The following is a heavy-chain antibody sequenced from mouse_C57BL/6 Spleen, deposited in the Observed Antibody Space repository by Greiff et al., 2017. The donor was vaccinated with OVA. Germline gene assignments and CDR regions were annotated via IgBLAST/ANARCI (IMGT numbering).Heavy chain of an antibody. V-gene: IGHV5-17*01. Sequence: DVQLVESGGGLVKPGGSLKLSCAASGFTFSDYGMHWVRQAPEKGLEWVAYISSGSSTIYYADTVKGRFTISRDNAKNTLFLQMTSLRSEDTAMYYCARGENYYGSSFDYWGQGTTLTVSS. CDR1: GFTFSDYG. CDR2: ISSGSSTI. CDR3: ARGENYYGSSFDY. D-gene: IGHD1-1*01. J-gene: IGHJ2*01.